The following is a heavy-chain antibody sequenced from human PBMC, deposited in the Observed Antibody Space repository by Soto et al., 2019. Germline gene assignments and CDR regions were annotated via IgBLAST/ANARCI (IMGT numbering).Heavy chain of an antibody. J-gene: IGHJ4*02. Sequence: QLQLQESGPGLVKPSETLSLICTVSGGSIASSLYYWGWVRQSPGKGLEWIESIYYSGSTHYNPSLKSRVSVSVDTSKNPFSLKLTSVTAADTAVYFCVSHRNYIVVSGSFFDYWSPGTLVTVSS. CDR3: VSHRNYIVVSGSFFDY. D-gene: IGHD5-12*01. CDR1: GGSIASSLYY. V-gene: IGHV4-39*01. CDR2: IYYSGST.